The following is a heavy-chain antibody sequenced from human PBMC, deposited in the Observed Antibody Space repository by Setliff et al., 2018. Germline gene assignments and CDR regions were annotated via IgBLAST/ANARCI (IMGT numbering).Heavy chain of an antibody. V-gene: IGHV4-59*12. CDR3: ARGRIAAALYYFDY. Sequence: PSETLSLTCAVYGGSFSGYYWSWIRQPPGKGLEWIGYIYYSGSTNYNPSLKSRVTISVDTSKNQFSLKLSSVTAADTAVYYCARGRIAAALYYFDYWGQGTLVTVSS. CDR2: IYYSGST. CDR1: GGSFSGYY. D-gene: IGHD6-13*01. J-gene: IGHJ4*02.